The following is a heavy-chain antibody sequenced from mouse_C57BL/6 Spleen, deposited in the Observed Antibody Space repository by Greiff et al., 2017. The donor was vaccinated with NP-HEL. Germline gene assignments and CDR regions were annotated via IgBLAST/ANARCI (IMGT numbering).Heavy chain of an antibody. CDR2: IYPGDGDT. D-gene: IGHD1-1*01. CDR3: ARDDDDEGDYYSMDY. CDR1: GYAFSSSW. V-gene: IGHV1-82*01. Sequence: QVQLQQSGPELVKPGASVKISCKASGYAFSSSWMNWVKQRPGKGLEWIGRIYPGDGDTNYNGKFKGKATLTADKSSSTAYMQLSSLTSEDSGVLFCARDDDDEGDYYSMDYGGKGTSITVAS. J-gene: IGHJ4*01.